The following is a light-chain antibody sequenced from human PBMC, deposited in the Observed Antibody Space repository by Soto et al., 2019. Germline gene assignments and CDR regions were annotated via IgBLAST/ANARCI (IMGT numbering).Light chain of an antibody. CDR2: GAS. Sequence: EIVMTQSPATLSVSPGERATLSCRASQSVSSSLAWYQQKPGQAPRLLIYGASTRATGIPVKFSGSGSGTEFTLIISSLQSEDFGVYYCQQYKNWPLTFGQGTKVEIK. CDR1: QSVSSS. V-gene: IGKV3-15*01. J-gene: IGKJ1*01. CDR3: QQYKNWPLT.